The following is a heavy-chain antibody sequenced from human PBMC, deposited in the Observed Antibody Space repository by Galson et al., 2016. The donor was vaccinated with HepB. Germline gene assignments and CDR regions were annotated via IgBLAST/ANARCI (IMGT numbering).Heavy chain of an antibody. J-gene: IGHJ4*02. D-gene: IGHD3-16*01. CDR1: GLTFTGYF. V-gene: IGHV4-34*08. CDR3: AAYLWPAHRPYFDF. Sequence: SETLSLTCGVDGLTFTGYFWSWMRQVPGKGLEWLGEIHHTGSTNYNPSVGSRISITVDTSKRQFSLTLTSVTAADTALYYCAAYLWPAHRPYFDFWSQGSLVAVSS. CDR2: IHHTGST.